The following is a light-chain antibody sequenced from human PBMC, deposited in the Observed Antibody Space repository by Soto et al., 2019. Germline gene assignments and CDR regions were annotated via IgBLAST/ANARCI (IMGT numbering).Light chain of an antibody. V-gene: IGKV1-33*01. CDR1: PNIAKY. CDR2: AAS. Sequence: DIQMTQSPSSLSASIGDRVTITCQASPNIAKYLNWYQQKPGKAPKVLIYAASTLETGVPSRFSVSGSATHFTFTISSLQPEDFATYYCQQYGDLPLTFGGGTKVEI. J-gene: IGKJ4*01. CDR3: QQYGDLPLT.